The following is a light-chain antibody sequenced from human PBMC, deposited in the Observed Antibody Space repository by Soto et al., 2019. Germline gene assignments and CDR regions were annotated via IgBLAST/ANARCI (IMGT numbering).Light chain of an antibody. CDR1: QSVSSN. J-gene: IGKJ2*01. CDR2: GAS. V-gene: IGKV3-15*01. CDR3: QQYNNWPMYT. Sequence: EIVMTQSPATLSVSPGERATLSCRASQSVSSNLAWYQQKPGQAPRLLIYGASTRATGIPARFSGSGSGTVFTPTISSLQSEDFAVYYCQQYNNWPMYTFGQGTKLEIK.